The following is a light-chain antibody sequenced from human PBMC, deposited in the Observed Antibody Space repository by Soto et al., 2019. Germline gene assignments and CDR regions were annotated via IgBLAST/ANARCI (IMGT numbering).Light chain of an antibody. CDR1: QSVNNN. CDR2: GAS. J-gene: IGKJ1*01. CDR3: QQYNYWWT. V-gene: IGKV3-15*01. Sequence: EIVMTQSPATLSVSPGERATLSCRASQSVNNNLAWYQQKPGQAPRLLIYGASTRATGIPARFSGSGSGTEFTLTISSLQSEDLAVYYCQQYNYWWTFGQGTKV.